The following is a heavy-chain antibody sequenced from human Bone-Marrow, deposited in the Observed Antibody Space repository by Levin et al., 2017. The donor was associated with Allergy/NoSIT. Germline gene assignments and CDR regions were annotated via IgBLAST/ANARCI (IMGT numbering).Heavy chain of an antibody. J-gene: IGHJ4*02. D-gene: IGHD3/OR15-3a*01. CDR3: ARRTRGLT. V-gene: IGHV3-53*01. Sequence: QAGGSLRLSCTVSGVSVSSNYMSWVRQAPGKGLEWISILYSGGTTYYADSVKGRFTISRDTSRNTLYLQMNSLRAEDTAVYYCARRTRGLTWGPGTRVIVSS. CDR1: GVSVSSNY. CDR2: LYSGGTT.